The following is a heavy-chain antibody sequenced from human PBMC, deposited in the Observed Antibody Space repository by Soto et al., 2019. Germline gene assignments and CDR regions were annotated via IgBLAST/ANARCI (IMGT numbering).Heavy chain of an antibody. V-gene: IGHV3-30*03. CDR2: ISYDGKQT. CDR3: ARDGWGSNWYFDL. J-gene: IGHJ2*01. CDR1: GFTFTSYT. D-gene: IGHD3-16*01. Sequence: GGSLRLSCAAPGFTFTSYTMNWVRQAPGKGLEWVAVISYDGKQTYYADSVKGRFTISKDKSKRTLFLQMNSLRVDDTAVYYCARDGWGSNWYFDLWGRGTLVTVSS.